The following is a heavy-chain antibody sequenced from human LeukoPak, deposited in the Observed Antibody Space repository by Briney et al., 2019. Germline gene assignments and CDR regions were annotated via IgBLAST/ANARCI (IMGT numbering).Heavy chain of an antibody. V-gene: IGHV1-46*01. D-gene: IGHD5-24*01. CDR3: AMRDGYKIDY. CDR1: GYTFTSYY. Sequence: ASVKVSCKASGYTFTSYYMHWVRQAPGQGLEWMGIINPSGGSTSYAQKFQGRVTMTRDMSTGTVYMELSSLRSEDTAVYYCAMRDGYKIDYWGQGTLVTVSS. CDR2: INPSGGST. J-gene: IGHJ4*02.